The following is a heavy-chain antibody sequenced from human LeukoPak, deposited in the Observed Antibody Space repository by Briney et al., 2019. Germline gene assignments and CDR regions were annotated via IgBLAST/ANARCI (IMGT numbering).Heavy chain of an antibody. J-gene: IGHJ6*03. D-gene: IGHD6-13*01. CDR2: ISGSSAAI. CDR1: RFTFSNYW. Sequence: GGSLRLSCAASRFTFSNYWVHWVRQAPGKGLEWVSYISGSSAAIYYADSVEGRFTISRDKAKNSLYLQMNSLRAEDTAVYYCARDPSRGYNYSSYMDVWGKGTTVTVSS. V-gene: IGHV3-48*01. CDR3: ARDPSRGYNYSSYMDV.